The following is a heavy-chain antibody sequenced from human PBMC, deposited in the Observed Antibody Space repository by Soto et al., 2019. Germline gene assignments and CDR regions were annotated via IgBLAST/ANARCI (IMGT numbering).Heavy chain of an antibody. Sequence: QVQLVQSGGEVKKPGASVKVSCKASGYTFTSYGITWVRQAPGQGLEWMGWISAYNGNKRYAQKHQGRVSMTTDTATSTAYMELRSLRSDDTAVYYCARDVGQQLGAQWCQGTLVSVSS. V-gene: IGHV1-18*01. CDR1: GYTFTSYG. J-gene: IGHJ4*02. CDR2: ISAYNGNK. D-gene: IGHD6-13*01. CDR3: ARDVGQQLGAQ.